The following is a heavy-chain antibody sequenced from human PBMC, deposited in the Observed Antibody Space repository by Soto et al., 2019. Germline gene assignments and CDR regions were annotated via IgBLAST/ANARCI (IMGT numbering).Heavy chain of an antibody. V-gene: IGHV2-5*02. CDR3: AHRVLRTVFGLVTTTAIYFDF. Sequence: QITLNESGPTVVRPTETLTLTCRFSGFSLTTSGVGVGWIRQSPGKAPEWLALIYWDDDKRYSASLKSRLTTTKDTSKTQVVLTVSDLAPTDTATYSCAHRVLRTVFGLVTTTAIYFDFWGQGTPVAVSS. D-gene: IGHD3-3*01. CDR2: IYWDDDK. CDR1: GFSLTTSGVG. J-gene: IGHJ4*02.